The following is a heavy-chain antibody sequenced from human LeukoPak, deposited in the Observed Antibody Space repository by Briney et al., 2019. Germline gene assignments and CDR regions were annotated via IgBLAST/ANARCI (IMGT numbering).Heavy chain of an antibody. CDR2: IKSKTDGGTT. V-gene: IGHV3-15*01. D-gene: IGHD3-22*01. Sequence: PGGSLRLSCAASGFTFSNAWMSWVRQAPGKGLEWVGRIKSKTDGGTTGYAAPVKGRFTISRDDSKNTLYLQMNSLKTEDTAAYYCTTEPPGWLLAYYDYWGQGTLVTFSS. CDR3: TTEPPGWLLAYYDY. CDR1: GFTFSNAW. J-gene: IGHJ4*02.